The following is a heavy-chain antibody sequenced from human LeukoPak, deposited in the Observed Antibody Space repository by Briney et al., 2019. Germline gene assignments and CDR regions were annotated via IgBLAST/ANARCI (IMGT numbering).Heavy chain of an antibody. J-gene: IGHJ4*02. CDR2: IYYSGST. CDR3: ARYTTKGYYFDY. Sequence: SETLSLTCTVSGGSISSYYWSWIRQPPGKGLEWIGYIYYSGSTNYNPSLKSRVTISVDTSKNQFSLKLSSVTAADTAVYYCARYTTKGYYFDYWGRGTLVTVSS. D-gene: IGHD1-26*01. CDR1: GGSISSYY. V-gene: IGHV4-59*08.